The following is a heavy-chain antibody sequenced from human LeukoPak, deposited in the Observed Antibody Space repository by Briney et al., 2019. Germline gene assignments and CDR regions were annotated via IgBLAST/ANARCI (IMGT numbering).Heavy chain of an antibody. CDR3: ARDQSGSGYTDDGDY. D-gene: IGHD6-13*01. Sequence: ASVKVSCKASGGTFSSYAISWVRQAPGQGLEWMGIINPSGGSTVYAQKSQDRVTMTRDTSTTTVYMQLSSLRSDDTAVYYCARDQSGSGYTDDGDYWGQGTLVTVSS. J-gene: IGHJ4*02. V-gene: IGHV1-46*01. CDR1: GGTFSSYA. CDR2: INPSGGST.